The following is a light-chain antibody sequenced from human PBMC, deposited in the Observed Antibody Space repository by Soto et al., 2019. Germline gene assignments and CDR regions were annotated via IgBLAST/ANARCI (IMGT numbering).Light chain of an antibody. V-gene: IGLV2-8*01. Sequence: QSALTQPPSASGSPGQSVTISCTGTSCDVGAYDYVSWYQQHPGKAPKLLIYAVTKRPLGVPDRFSGSKSGNAASLTVSGLQAEDEADYYCTSYAGSNYPYVFGTGTKVTVL. J-gene: IGLJ1*01. CDR1: SCDVGAYDY. CDR3: TSYAGSNYPYV. CDR2: AVT.